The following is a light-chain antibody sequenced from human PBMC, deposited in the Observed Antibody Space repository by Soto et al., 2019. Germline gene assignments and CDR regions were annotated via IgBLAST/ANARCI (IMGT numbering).Light chain of an antibody. CDR1: QRVSSIY. CDR2: GTS. Sequence: EIVMTHSPATLSVSPGERATLSFSSSQRVSSIYFAWYQQKPGQAPRLLIYGTSSRATGIPDRFSGSGSGTDFTLTISRLETEDFAVYYCQQCGSSPPTFGGGTKVDIK. J-gene: IGKJ4*01. V-gene: IGKV3-20*01. CDR3: QQCGSSPPT.